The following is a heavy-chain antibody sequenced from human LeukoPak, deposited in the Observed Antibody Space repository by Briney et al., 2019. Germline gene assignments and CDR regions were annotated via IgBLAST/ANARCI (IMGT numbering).Heavy chain of an antibody. V-gene: IGHV3-NL1*01. D-gene: IGHD5-12*01. J-gene: IGHJ4*02. CDR3: ARERRGFDY. CDR1: GFIFSDYG. CDR2: IYSGGST. Sequence: PGGSLRLSCAASGFIFSDYGMHWVRQAPGKGLEWVSVIYSGGSTYYADSVKGRFTISRDNSKNTLYLQMNSLRAEDTAVYYCARERRGFDYWGQGTLVTVSS.